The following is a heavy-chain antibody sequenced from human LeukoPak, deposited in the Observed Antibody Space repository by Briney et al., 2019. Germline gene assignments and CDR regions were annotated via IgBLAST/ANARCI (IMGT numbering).Heavy chain of an antibody. CDR2: ITSSSSYI. Sequence: GGSLRLSCAASGFTFSTYNMNWVRQAPGKGLEWVSSITSSSSYIYYADSVKGRFTISRDNAKNSLYLQMNSLRAEDTAIYYCARTLWGLTLLSSDYWGQGTLVTVSS. J-gene: IGHJ4*02. D-gene: IGHD3-16*01. V-gene: IGHV3-21*04. CDR1: GFTFSTYN. CDR3: ARTLWGLTLLSSDY.